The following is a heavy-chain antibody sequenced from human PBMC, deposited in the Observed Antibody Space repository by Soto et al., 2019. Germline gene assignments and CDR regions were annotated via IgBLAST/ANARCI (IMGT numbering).Heavy chain of an antibody. CDR1: GYTFTGYY. V-gene: IGHV1-2*02. CDR2: INPNSGDT. Sequence: QVQLVQSGAEVKKPGASVKVSCKASGYTFTGYYMHWVRQAPGQGLEWLGWINPNSGDTKYAQKVQDRATMTRATSSSTAYMELSRRRSDDTAVYYWARMDTTMALDYWGQGPMVTVSS. CDR3: ARMDTTMALDY. D-gene: IGHD5-18*01. J-gene: IGHJ4*02.